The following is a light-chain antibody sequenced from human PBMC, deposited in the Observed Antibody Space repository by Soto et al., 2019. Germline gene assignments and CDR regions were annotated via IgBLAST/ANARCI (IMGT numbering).Light chain of an antibody. CDR1: QSVSSY. V-gene: IGKV3-11*01. CDR2: DAS. Sequence: EFMFTQSPATLSLSPGERATLSCRASQSVSSYLAWYQQKPGQAPRLLIYDASNRATGIPARFSGTGSGTDFTLTINNLEPEDFAVYYCQVRTNWSIAFGRGTRLEIK. CDR3: QVRTNWSIA. J-gene: IGKJ5*01.